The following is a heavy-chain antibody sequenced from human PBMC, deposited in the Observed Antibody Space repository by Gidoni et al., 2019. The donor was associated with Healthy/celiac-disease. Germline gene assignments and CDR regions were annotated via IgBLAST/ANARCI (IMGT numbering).Heavy chain of an antibody. CDR3: ARDPFTRPLNWNYGNWFDP. CDR1: GYTFTSYA. V-gene: IGHV7-4-1*02. CDR2: INTNTGNP. D-gene: IGHD1-7*01. J-gene: IGHJ5*02. Sequence: QVQLVQSGSELQKPGASVKVSCQASGYTFTSYAMNWVQQAPGQGLEWMGWINTNTGNPTDAQGVTGRFVFSLDTSVSTAYLQISSLKAEDTAVYYCARDPFTRPLNWNYGNWFDPWGQGTLVTVSS.